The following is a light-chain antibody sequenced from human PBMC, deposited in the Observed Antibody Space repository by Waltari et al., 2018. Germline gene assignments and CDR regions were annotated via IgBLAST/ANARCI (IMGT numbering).Light chain of an antibody. V-gene: IGKV1-39*01. Sequence: DIQMTQSPSSLSASVGDRITITYRASQSVSTCLNWYQQKPGKAPNLLIYGASTLQSGVPSRFSGSGFGTDFTLTIDGLQPEDFATYYCQQTYNILPLAFGGGTRVEIK. CDR1: QSVSTC. CDR3: QQTYNILPLA. CDR2: GAS. J-gene: IGKJ4*01.